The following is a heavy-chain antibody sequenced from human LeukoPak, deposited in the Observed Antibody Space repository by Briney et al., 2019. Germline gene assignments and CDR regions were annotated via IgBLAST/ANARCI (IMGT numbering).Heavy chain of an antibody. D-gene: IGHD2-15*01. CDR1: GFTFSGFW. J-gene: IGHJ3*02. CDR2: INSDGSEG. V-gene: IGHV3-7*01. CDR3: ATNKGWAFDI. Sequence: GGSLRLSCAVSGFTFSGFWMSWSRQAPGKGLEWVASINSDGSEGYYADVVKGRFTISRDNAKNSLYLQINSLRAEDTAIYYCATNKGWAFDIWGQGTVVTVSS.